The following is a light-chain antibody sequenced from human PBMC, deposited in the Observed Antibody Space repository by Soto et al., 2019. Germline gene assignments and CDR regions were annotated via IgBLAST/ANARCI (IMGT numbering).Light chain of an antibody. V-gene: IGKV3-20*01. J-gene: IGKJ5*01. CDR3: QQYGSSPGT. Sequence: EIVLTQSPDTLSLSPGERATLSCRASQSVSSSYLAWYQQKPGQAPRLLIYGASSRATGIPDRFSGSGSGTDFTLTISRLEPEDFAVYYCQQYGSSPGTFGQGTRLENK. CDR2: GAS. CDR1: QSVSSSY.